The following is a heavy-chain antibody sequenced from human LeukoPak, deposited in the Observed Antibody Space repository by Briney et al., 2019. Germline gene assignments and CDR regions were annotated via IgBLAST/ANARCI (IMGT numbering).Heavy chain of an antibody. CDR3: ARGVMITFGGVIGNFDY. J-gene: IGHJ4*02. V-gene: IGHV3-48*03. D-gene: IGHD3-16*02. CDR1: GFTFSSYE. Sequence: GGSLRLSCAASGFTFSSYEMNWVRQAPGKGLEWVSYISSSGSTIYYADSVKGRFTISRDNAKNSLYLQMNSLRAEDAAVYYCARGVMITFGGVIGNFDYWGQGTLVTVSS. CDR2: ISSSGSTI.